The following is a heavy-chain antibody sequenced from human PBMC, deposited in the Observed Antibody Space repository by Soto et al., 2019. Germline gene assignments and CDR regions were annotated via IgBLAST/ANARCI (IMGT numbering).Heavy chain of an antibody. V-gene: IGHV1-69*13. CDR2: IIPIFGTT. CDR3: AIYSRITIFGVVIMSYYYYGMDV. J-gene: IGHJ6*02. CDR1: GGTFSSYA. D-gene: IGHD3-3*01. Sequence: SVKVSCKASGGTFSSYAISWVRQAPGQGLEWMGGIIPIFGTTNYAQKFQGRVTITADESTSTAYMELSSLRSEDTAVYYCAIYSRITIFGVVIMSYYYYGMDVWGQGTTVTVSS.